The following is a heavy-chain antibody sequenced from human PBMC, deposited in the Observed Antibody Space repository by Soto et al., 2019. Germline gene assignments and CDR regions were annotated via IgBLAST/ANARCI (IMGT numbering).Heavy chain of an antibody. CDR2: MHPDGGST. D-gene: IGHD6-19*01. Sequence: QVQLVQSGAEVKKPGASVKVSCKASGYTFTNYYLHWVRQAPGQGLEWMGVMHPDGGSTTFALKFQGRVTITSDTSTSTVSMGLSSLRSEDTAVYYCPSVGSSGWYDAFDIWGQGTMVSVSS. V-gene: IGHV1-46*03. CDR1: GYTFTNYY. J-gene: IGHJ3*02. CDR3: PSVGSSGWYDAFDI.